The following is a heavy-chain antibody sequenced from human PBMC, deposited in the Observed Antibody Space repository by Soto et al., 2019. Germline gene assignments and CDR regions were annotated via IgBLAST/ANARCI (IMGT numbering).Heavy chain of an antibody. CDR3: AKDRGLTIFGVVIPDPDYYGMDV. CDR2: ISWDGGST. CDR1: GFTFDDYT. D-gene: IGHD3-3*01. Sequence: GSLRLSCAASGFTFDDYTMHWVRQAPGKGLEWVSLISWDGGSTYYADSVKGRFTISRDNSKNSLYLQMNSLRTEDTALYYCAKDRGLTIFGVVIPDPDYYGMDVWGQGTTVTVSS. V-gene: IGHV3-43*01. J-gene: IGHJ6*02.